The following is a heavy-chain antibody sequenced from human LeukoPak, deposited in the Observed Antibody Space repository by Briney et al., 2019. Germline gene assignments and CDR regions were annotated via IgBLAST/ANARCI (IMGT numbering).Heavy chain of an antibody. Sequence: ASVKVSCKASGYTFTSYGISWVRQAPGQGLEWMGWISAYNGNTDYAQKLHGRVTVTTDTSTSTAYMELRSLISDDTAVYYCARRGLGSGWRKVDYWGQGTLVTVSS. J-gene: IGHJ4*02. CDR2: ISAYNGNT. D-gene: IGHD6-19*01. V-gene: IGHV1-18*01. CDR3: ARRGLGSGWRKVDY. CDR1: GYTFTSYG.